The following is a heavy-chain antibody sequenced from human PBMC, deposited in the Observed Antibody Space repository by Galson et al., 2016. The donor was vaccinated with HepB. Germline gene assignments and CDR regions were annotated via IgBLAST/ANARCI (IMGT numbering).Heavy chain of an antibody. CDR3: VREDSGSQIRWIDP. CDR1: GFTFSNYA. J-gene: IGHJ5*02. CDR2: VAGNGGDT. V-gene: IGHV3-23*01. D-gene: IGHD1-26*01. Sequence: SLRLSCAASGFTFSNYAMHWVRQAPGKGLEWVSGVAGNGGDTWYIASVKGRFIISRDNSKDTLYLEMRSLRGEDTAVYYCVREDSGSQIRWIDPWGQGTLVTVSS.